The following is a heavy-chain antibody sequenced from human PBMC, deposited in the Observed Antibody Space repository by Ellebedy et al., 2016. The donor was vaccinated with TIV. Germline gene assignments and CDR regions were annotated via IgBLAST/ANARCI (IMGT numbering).Heavy chain of an antibody. CDR1: DDSISTTNSW. Sequence: PETLSLTXVVSDDSISTTNSWWSWVRQPPGKGLEWIGEIFHTGVTNYNPSLWSRVTMSVDKSRSQLSLQLTSVTAADTAVYYCVKVAAYCLEYWGQGTLVTVSS. CDR2: IFHTGVT. J-gene: IGHJ4*02. D-gene: IGHD2-8*02. V-gene: IGHV4-4*03. CDR3: VKVAAYCLEY.